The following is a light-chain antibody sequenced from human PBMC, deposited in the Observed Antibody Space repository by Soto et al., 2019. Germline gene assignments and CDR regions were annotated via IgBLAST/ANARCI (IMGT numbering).Light chain of an antibody. CDR3: CSYAGSSTLYV. J-gene: IGLJ1*01. CDR1: SSDVGSYNL. CDR2: EGS. Sequence: QSALTQPASVSGSPGQSITISCTGTSSDVGSYNLVSWYQQHPGKAPKLMIYEGSKRPSGVSNRFSGSKSGNTASLTISGLQAEDGADYYCCSYAGSSTLYVFGTGTKVTVL. V-gene: IGLV2-23*01.